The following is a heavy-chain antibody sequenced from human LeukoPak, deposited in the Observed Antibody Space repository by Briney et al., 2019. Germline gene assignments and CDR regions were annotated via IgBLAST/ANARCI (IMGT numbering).Heavy chain of an antibody. D-gene: IGHD2-15*01. Sequence: SVTVSFQASGGTFINYAISWVRQAPGEGREWMGGIIPIFGTANYAQKFQGRVTITADESTSTAYMELSSLRSEDTAVYYCASHYCSGGSCYLLAIDYWGQGTLVTVSS. J-gene: IGHJ4*02. V-gene: IGHV1-69*01. CDR2: IIPIFGTA. CDR3: ASHYCSGGSCYLLAIDY. CDR1: GGTFINYA.